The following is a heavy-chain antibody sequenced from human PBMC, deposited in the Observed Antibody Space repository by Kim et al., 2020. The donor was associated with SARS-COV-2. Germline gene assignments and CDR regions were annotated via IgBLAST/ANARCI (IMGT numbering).Heavy chain of an antibody. D-gene: IGHD6-19*01. J-gene: IGHJ4*02. CDR2: INSDGSST. CDR3: ARGVAVAGKEPDY. V-gene: IGHV3-74*01. Sequence: GGSLRLSCAASGFTFSSYWMHWVRQAPGKGLVWVSRINSDGSSTSYADSVKGRFTISRDNAKNTLYLQMNSLRAEDTAVYYCARGVAVAGKEPDYWGQGTLVTVSS. CDR1: GFTFSSYW.